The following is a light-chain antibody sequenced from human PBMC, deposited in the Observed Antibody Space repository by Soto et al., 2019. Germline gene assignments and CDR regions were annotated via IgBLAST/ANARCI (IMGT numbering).Light chain of an antibody. CDR1: SSNIGNNY. V-gene: IGLV1-51*01. Sequence: QSVLTQPPSVSAAPGQKVTISCSGGSSNIGNNYVSWYQQLPGTAPKLLIYDNDKRPSGIPDRFSGSKSGTSATLGITGLQTGDEADYYCGTWDNSLGEGHVVFGGGTKLTVL. CDR3: GTWDNSLGEGHVV. CDR2: DND. J-gene: IGLJ2*01.